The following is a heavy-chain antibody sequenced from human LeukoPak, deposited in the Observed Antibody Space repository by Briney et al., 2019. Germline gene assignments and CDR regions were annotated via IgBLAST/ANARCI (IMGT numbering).Heavy chain of an antibody. CDR1: GYIFTDYY. CDR2: INPNSGGT. CDR3: ARDLPVAAAGTGYYYYGMDV. J-gene: IGHJ6*02. D-gene: IGHD6-13*01. V-gene: IGHV1-2*02. Sequence: ASVTVSCKASGYIFTDYYMHWVRLAPGQGLEWMGWINPNSGGTNSAQKFQGRVTMTRDTSISTAYMELSRLRSDDTAVYYCARDLPVAAAGTGYYYYGMDVWGQGTRVTVSS.